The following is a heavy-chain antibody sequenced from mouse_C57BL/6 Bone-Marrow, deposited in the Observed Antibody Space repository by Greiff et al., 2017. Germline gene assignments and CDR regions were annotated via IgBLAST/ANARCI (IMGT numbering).Heavy chain of an antibody. CDR3: ARWRGRGAWFAY. V-gene: IGHV5-15*01. J-gene: IGHJ3*01. Sequence: EVQLVESGGGLVQPGGSLKLSCAASGFTFSDYGMAWVRQAPRKGPEWVAFISNLAYSIYYADTVTGRFTISRENAKNTLYLEMSSLRSEDTAMYYCARWRGRGAWFAYWGQGTLVTVSA. CDR1: GFTFSDYG. CDR2: ISNLAYSI.